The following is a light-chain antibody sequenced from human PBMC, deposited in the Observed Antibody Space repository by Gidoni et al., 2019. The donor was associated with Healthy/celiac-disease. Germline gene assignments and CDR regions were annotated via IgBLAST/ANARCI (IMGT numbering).Light chain of an antibody. Sequence: IVMTQSPDSLAGSLGERATTNCKSSQSVLYSSNNKNYLAWYQQKPGQPPKLLIYWASTRESGVPDRFSGSGSGTDFTLTISSLQAEDVAVYYCQQYYSTPPAFGGGTKVEIK. J-gene: IGKJ4*01. CDR3: QQYYSTPPA. CDR2: WAS. CDR1: QSVLYSSNNKNY. V-gene: IGKV4-1*01.